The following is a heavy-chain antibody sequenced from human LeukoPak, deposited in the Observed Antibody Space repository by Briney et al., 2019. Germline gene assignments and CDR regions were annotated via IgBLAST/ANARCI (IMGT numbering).Heavy chain of an antibody. J-gene: IGHJ3*02. CDR3: ARWVEYCSSTSCHIRGAFDI. CDR1: GGSISSSSYY. Sequence: PSETLSLTCTVSGGSISSSSYYWGWIRQPPGKGLEWIGSIYYSGSTYYNPSLKSRVTISVDTSKNQFSLKLSSVTAADTAVYYCARWVEYCSSTSCHIRGAFDIWGQGTMVTVSS. CDR2: IYYSGST. V-gene: IGHV4-39*07. D-gene: IGHD2-2*02.